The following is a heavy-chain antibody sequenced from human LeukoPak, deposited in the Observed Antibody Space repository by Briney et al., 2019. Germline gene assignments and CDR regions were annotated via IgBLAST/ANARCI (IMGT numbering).Heavy chain of an antibody. J-gene: IGHJ5*02. CDR2: TSIYDGNT. Sequence: ASVKVSCKASGYTFTNYGISWVRQAPGQGLEWMGWTSIYDGNTDYAQKLRGRVTITTDTSTSTDYMEMRSLRSDDTAVYYCARITYDLWSGYYMPDDPWGQGTLVTVSS. CDR3: ARITYDLWSGYYMPDDP. V-gene: IGHV1-18*01. CDR1: GYTFTNYG. D-gene: IGHD3-3*01.